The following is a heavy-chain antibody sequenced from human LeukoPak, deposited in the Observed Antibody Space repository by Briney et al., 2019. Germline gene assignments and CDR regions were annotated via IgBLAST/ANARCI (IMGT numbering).Heavy chain of an antibody. Sequence: PSETLSLTCSVSGASDNDNYWSWGRQPAGKPLEWIGRIYTDGSTNYNPSLKSRVAISVDTSTNQFSLFLRSVTAADTAIYYCTIGSSSGSLAYWGQGTLVTVSS. V-gene: IGHV4-4*07. CDR1: GASDNDNY. D-gene: IGHD6-13*01. CDR2: IYTDGST. CDR3: TIGSSSGSLAY. J-gene: IGHJ4*02.